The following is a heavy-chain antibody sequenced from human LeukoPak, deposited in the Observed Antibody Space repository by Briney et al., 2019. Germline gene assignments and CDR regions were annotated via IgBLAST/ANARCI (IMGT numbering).Heavy chain of an antibody. CDR3: AKSPSSGWYRGAPDY. D-gene: IGHD6-19*01. V-gene: IGHV3-23*01. Sequence: GGSLRLSCAASGFTFSSYAMSRVRQAPGKGLEWVSAISGSGGSTYYADSVKGRFTISRDNSKSTLYLQMNSLRAEDTAVYYCAKSPSSGWYRGAPDYWGQGTLVTVSS. J-gene: IGHJ4*02. CDR1: GFTFSSYA. CDR2: ISGSGGST.